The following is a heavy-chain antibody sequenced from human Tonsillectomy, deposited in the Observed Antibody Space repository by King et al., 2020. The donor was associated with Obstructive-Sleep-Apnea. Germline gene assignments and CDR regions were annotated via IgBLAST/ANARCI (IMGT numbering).Heavy chain of an antibody. D-gene: IGHD2-15*01. CDR2: IYYSGST. CDR3: ARGLKHPRGSYGMDV. J-gene: IGHJ6*02. CDR1: GGSISSGGYY. Sequence: VPLQESGPGLVKPSQTLSLTCTVSGGSISSGGYYWRWIRQHPGKGLEWIGYIYYSGSTYYNPSLKSRVTISVDTSKNQFSLKLSSVTAADTAVYYCARGLKHPRGSYGMDVWGQGTTVTVSS. V-gene: IGHV4-31*03.